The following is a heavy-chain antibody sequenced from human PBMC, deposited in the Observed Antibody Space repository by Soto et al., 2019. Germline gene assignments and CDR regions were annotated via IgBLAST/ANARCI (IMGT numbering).Heavy chain of an antibody. CDR1: GDSSTSYW. Sequence: GEFLKSACKCCGDSSTSYWISWVRQRPVKGLEWMVRIDPSDSYTNYSPSCKGHVTISAGKSISTAYLQWSSLKASDTAMYYCARHHHRYYYYYGMDVWGRGTTVTVSS. CDR3: ARHHHRYYYYYGMDV. CDR2: IDPSDSYT. J-gene: IGHJ6*01. V-gene: IGHV5-10-1*01.